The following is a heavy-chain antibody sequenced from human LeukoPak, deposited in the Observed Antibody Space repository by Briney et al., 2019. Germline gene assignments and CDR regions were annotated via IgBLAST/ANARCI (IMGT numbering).Heavy chain of an antibody. J-gene: IGHJ4*02. CDR2: INRNSGDA. V-gene: IGHV1-2*02. CDR3: ATPWTCTLPDCPLLH. CDR1: GFTVIGHF. D-gene: IGHD2-8*01. Sequence: ASVKVSCKASGFTVIGHFLHWVRQAPGQGLQWMGWINRNSGDAKYGQNFQGRMTLTMDTSISTSYMELSSLTSDDMAVYYCATPWTCTLPDCPLLHWGQGALVTVSS.